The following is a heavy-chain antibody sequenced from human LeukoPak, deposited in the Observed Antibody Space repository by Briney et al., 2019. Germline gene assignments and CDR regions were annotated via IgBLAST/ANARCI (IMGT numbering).Heavy chain of an antibody. D-gene: IGHD3-22*01. CDR2: IYYSGST. CDR3: ARDSYYDSSGYFWFDP. CDR1: GGSFSGYY. V-gene: IGHV4-59*01. Sequence: ASETLSLTCAVYGGSFSGYYWSWIRQPPGKGLEWIGYIYYSGSTNYNPSLKSRVTISVDTSKNQFSLKLSSVTAADTAVYYCARDSYYDSSGYFWFDPWGQGTLVTVSS. J-gene: IGHJ5*02.